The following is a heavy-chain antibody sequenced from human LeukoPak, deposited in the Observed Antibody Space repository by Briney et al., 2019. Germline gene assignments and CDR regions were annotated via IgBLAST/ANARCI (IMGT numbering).Heavy chain of an antibody. Sequence: GSLRLSRAASGFTFSDSYMGWIRQAPGKGLEWVSYIFSSDPTTHYADSVKGRFTISRDNAKKSLYLQMNSLRAEDTAVYYCARALSVTGYYQGFDYWGQGTLVTVSS. CDR2: IFSSDPTT. D-gene: IGHD3-9*01. J-gene: IGHJ4*02. V-gene: IGHV3-11*01. CDR3: ARALSVTGYYQGFDY. CDR1: GFTFSDSY.